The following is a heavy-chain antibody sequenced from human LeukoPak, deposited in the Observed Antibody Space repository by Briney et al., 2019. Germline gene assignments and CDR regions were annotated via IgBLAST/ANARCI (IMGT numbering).Heavy chain of an antibody. CDR3: ARRVVAASYYYYMDV. CDR2: IIPIFGTA. Sequence: ASVKVSCKASGGTFSSYAISWVRQAPGQGLEWMGGIIPIFGTANYAQKFQGRVTITADKSTSTAYMELSSLRSEDTAVYYCARRVVAASYYYYMDVWGKGTTVTVSS. D-gene: IGHD2-15*01. V-gene: IGHV1-69*06. J-gene: IGHJ6*03. CDR1: GGTFSSYA.